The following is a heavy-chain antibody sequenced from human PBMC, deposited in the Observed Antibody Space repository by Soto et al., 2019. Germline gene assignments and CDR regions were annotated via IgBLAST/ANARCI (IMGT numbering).Heavy chain of an antibody. J-gene: IGHJ6*02. D-gene: IGHD4-17*01. Sequence: SETLSLTCAVYGGSFSGYYWSWIRQPPGKGLEWIGEINHSGSTNYNPSLKSRVTISVDTSRNQFSLRLSSVTAADTAVYYCARVRTVTDTFYYYYGLDVWGQGTTVTVSS. V-gene: IGHV4-34*01. CDR1: GGSFSGYY. CDR3: ARVRTVTDTFYYYYGLDV. CDR2: INHSGST.